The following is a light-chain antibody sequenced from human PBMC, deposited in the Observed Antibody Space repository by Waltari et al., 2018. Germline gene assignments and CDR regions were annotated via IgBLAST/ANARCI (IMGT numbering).Light chain of an antibody. CDR1: DSDVGAYDF. V-gene: IGLV2-14*01. J-gene: IGLJ1*01. CDR2: EVS. CDR3: SSYTTSSAPGV. Sequence: QSALTQPASVSGSPGQSITISCSGTDSDVGAYDFVSWYQQHPVKAPHLIIYEVSNRPSGMSNRFSAAKSGNTACLTISGLQAEDEADYYCSSYTTSSAPGVFGTGTRVAVL.